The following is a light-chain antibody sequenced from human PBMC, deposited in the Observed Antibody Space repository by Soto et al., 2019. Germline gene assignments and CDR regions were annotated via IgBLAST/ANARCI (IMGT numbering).Light chain of an antibody. CDR2: KAS. CDR1: QTISSW. J-gene: IGKJ1*01. CDR3: QQSYSTQT. V-gene: IGKV1-5*03. Sequence: DIQMTQSPSTLSGSVGDRFTITFRASQTISSWLAWYQQKPGKAPKLLIYKASTLKSGVPSRFSGSGSGTDFTLTISSLQPEDFATYYCQQSYSTQTFGQGTKVDI.